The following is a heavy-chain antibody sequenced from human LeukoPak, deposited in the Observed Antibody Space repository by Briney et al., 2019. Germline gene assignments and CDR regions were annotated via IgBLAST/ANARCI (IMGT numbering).Heavy chain of an antibody. CDR3: ARGRFFDYFVDS. V-gene: IGHV3-30*03. CDR1: GVTFSSRA. Sequence: GGSLRLSCVASGVTFSSRAFHWVRQAPGKGLQWVALITRDGRNDLYDDSVKGRFTISRDNSKKTVILEMNRLTPKDTAVYFCARGRFFDYFVDSWGQGTLVTVSS. D-gene: IGHD3-9*01. J-gene: IGHJ4*02. CDR2: ITRDGRND.